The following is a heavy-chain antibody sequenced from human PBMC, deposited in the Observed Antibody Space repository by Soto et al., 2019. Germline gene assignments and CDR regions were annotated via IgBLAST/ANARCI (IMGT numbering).Heavy chain of an antibody. V-gene: IGHV4-4*02. CDR3: ARGSGRQVYNYYGMDV. CDR2: IYHNGST. D-gene: IGHD3-10*01. J-gene: IGHJ6*02. Sequence: SETLSLTCAVSGGSISSSNWWSWVRQSPGKGMEWIGEIYHNGSTNYNPSLKSRVTISVDKSKNQFSLKLSSVTAADTAVYYCARGSGRQVYNYYGMDVWGQGTTVT. CDR1: GGSISSSNW.